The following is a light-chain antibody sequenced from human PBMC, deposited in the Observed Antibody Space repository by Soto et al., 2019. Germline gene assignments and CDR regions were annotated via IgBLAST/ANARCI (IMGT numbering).Light chain of an antibody. V-gene: IGLV2-23*01. CDR2: EGT. Sequence: QSALAQPASVSGSPGQSITISCTGTSSDVGSSTLVSWYQHLPGKAPKVMIYEGTKRPSGVPTRFSGSKSGNTASLTISGLQAEDEADYYCCSYGGSSTYVFGIGTKGTVL. CDR3: CSYGGSSTYV. J-gene: IGLJ1*01. CDR1: SSDVGSSTL.